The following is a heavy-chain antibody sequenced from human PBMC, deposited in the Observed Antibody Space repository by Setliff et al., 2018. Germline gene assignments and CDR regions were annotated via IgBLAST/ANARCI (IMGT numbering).Heavy chain of an antibody. J-gene: IGHJ4*02. D-gene: IGHD5-18*01. CDR3: ARNIGMGQRDYFDY. CDR1: GGTFSSYG. Sequence: SVKVSCKTSGGTFSSYGFSWVRQAPGQGLEWMGGIIPTLLGTRNYAQKFQGRVTFSADDSANTAYMELTSLTSEDTAVYYCARNIGMGQRDYFDYWGQGTVVTVSS. V-gene: IGHV1-69*13. CDR2: IIPTLLGTR.